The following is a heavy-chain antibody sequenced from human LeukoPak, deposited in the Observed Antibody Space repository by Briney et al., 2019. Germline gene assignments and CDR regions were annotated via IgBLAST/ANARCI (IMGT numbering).Heavy chain of an antibody. J-gene: IGHJ3*02. V-gene: IGHV3-21*01. CDR2: ISSSSSYI. CDR1: GFTFSSYS. Sequence: GGSLRLSCAASGFTFSSYSMNWVRQATGKGLEWVSSISSSSSYIYYADSVKGRFTISRDNAKNSLYLQMNSLRAEDTAVYYCARGAFDIVLMVYAPQDAFEIWGQGTMVTVSS. CDR3: ARGAFDIVLMVYAPQDAFEI. D-gene: IGHD2-8*01.